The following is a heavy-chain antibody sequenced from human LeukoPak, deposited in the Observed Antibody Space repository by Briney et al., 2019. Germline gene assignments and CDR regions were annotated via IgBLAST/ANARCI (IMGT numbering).Heavy chain of an antibody. J-gene: IGHJ4*02. CDR3: GKSPPGFLELVSANFDY. CDR2: ISGSGGST. Sequence: GGSLRLSCAASGFTFSSYAMSWVRQAPGKGLEWVSAISGSGGSTYYADSVKGRFTISRDNSKNTLYLQMNSLRAEDTAVYYCGKSPPGFLELVSANFDYWGQGTLVTVSS. D-gene: IGHD3-3*01. V-gene: IGHV3-23*01. CDR1: GFTFSSYA.